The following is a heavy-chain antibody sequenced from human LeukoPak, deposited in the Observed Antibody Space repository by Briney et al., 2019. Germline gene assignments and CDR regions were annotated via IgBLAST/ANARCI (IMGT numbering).Heavy chain of an antibody. CDR3: ARESLDYDILTGYYSSYYFDY. Sequence: ASVKVSCKASGYTFTSYAMHWVRQAPGQRLEWMGWINAGNGNTKYSQKFQGRVAITRDTSASTAYMELSSLRSEDTAVYYCARESLDYDILTGYYSSYYFDYWGQGTLVTVSS. CDR2: INAGNGNT. J-gene: IGHJ4*02. D-gene: IGHD3-9*01. V-gene: IGHV1-3*01. CDR1: GYTFTSYA.